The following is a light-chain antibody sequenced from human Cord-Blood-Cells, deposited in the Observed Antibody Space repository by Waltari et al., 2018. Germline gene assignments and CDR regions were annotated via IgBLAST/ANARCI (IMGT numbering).Light chain of an antibody. J-gene: IGKJ4*01. CDR1: QNDRSN. CDR2: GAS. CDR3: QQYNNWPLT. Sequence: VVMTQSPPTLSVSPGERANLSCRASQNDRSNLAWDQQKPGQAPRLLIYGASTRASGTPARFSGSWSETEFTLSISSLQSEDFAVYYCQQYNNWPLTLGGGTKVAMK. V-gene: IGKV3-15*01.